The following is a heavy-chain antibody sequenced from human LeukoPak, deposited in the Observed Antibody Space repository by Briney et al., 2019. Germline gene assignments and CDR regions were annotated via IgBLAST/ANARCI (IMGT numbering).Heavy chain of an antibody. CDR3: ASLQVPDYYDSSGVDY. V-gene: IGHV3-74*01. J-gene: IGHJ4*02. Sequence: GGSLRLSCAASGFTFSSYAMSWVRQAPGKGLVWVSRINTDGSSTSYADSVKGRFTISRDNAKNTLYLQMNSLRAEDTAVYYCASLQVPDYYDSSGVDYWGQGTLVTVSS. CDR2: INTDGSST. D-gene: IGHD3-22*01. CDR1: GFTFSSYA.